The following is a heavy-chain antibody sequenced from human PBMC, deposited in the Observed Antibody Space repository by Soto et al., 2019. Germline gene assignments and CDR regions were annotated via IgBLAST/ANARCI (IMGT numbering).Heavy chain of an antibody. CDR2: IKSKTDGGTT. V-gene: IGHV3-15*07. Sequence: GGSLRLSCAASGFTFSNAWMNWVRQAPGKGLEWVGRIKSKTDGGTTDYAAPVKGSFTISRDDSKNTLYLQMNSLKTEDTAVYYCTTRNFSGFWSGYSYYYGMDVWGQGTTVTVSS. D-gene: IGHD3-3*01. CDR3: TTRNFSGFWSGYSYYYGMDV. CDR1: GFTFSNAW. J-gene: IGHJ6*02.